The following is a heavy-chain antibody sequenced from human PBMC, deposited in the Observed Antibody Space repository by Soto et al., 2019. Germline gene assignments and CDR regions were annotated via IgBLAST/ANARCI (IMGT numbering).Heavy chain of an antibody. CDR1: GFTFSSYA. Sequence: PGGSLRLSCAAPGFTFSSYAMSWVRQAPGKGLEWVSAISGSGGSTYYADSVKGRFTISRNNSKNTLYLQMNSLRAEDTAVYYCAKPYYYDSSGEEDAFDIWGQGTMVTVSS. J-gene: IGHJ3*02. CDR2: ISGSGGST. D-gene: IGHD3-22*01. V-gene: IGHV3-23*01. CDR3: AKPYYYDSSGEEDAFDI.